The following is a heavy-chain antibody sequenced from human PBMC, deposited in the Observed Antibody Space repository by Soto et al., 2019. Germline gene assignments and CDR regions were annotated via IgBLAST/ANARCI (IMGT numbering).Heavy chain of an antibody. CDR1: GYSFSNYD. J-gene: IGHJ4*02. Sequence: QVQLVQSGAEVKKPGASVKISCKASGYSFSNYDIHWVRQAPGQRPEWMGGINAATGNTLYSQKFQGGLIISRDTSASTAYMELSSLRSEDTALYYCARDGPEYCSGGSCYRPWFDYWGQGTLVTVSS. CDR3: ARDGPEYCSGGSCYRPWFDY. CDR2: INAATGNT. V-gene: IGHV1-3*01. D-gene: IGHD2-15*01.